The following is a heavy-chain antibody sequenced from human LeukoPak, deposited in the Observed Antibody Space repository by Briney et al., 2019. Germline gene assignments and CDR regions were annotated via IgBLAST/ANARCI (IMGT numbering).Heavy chain of an antibody. D-gene: IGHD3-16*02. V-gene: IGHV1-18*01. J-gene: IGHJ4*02. Sequence: SSVNVSCKASGYTFTSYGLSWLRPAPGHGLEGMGWISAYNGTTNYAQKLQGRVTMTTDTSTSTAYMELRSLRSDDTAVYYCARAYTAYYDYVWGSYRHFDYWGQGTLVTVSS. CDR1: GYTFTSYG. CDR2: ISAYNGTT. CDR3: ARAYTAYYDYVWGSYRHFDY.